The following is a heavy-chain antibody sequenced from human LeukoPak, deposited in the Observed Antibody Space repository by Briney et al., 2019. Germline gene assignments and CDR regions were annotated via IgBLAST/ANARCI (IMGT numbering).Heavy chain of an antibody. D-gene: IGHD2-2*02. V-gene: IGHV1-69*04. CDR2: IIPIVGIA. J-gene: IGHJ6*02. CDR1: GGTFSSYA. CDR3: ARGVPRYCSSTSCYTPGGDYYYYGMDV. Sequence: SVKVSCKASGGTFSSYAISWVGQAPGQGGEGMGRIIPIVGIANYAQKFQGRVTITADKSTSTAYMELSSLRSEDTAVYYCARGVPRYCSSTSCYTPGGDYYYYGMDVWGQGTTVTVSS.